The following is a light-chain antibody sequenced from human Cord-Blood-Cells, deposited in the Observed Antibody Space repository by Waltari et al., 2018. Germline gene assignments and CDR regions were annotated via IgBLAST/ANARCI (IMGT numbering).Light chain of an antibody. Sequence: SYVLTQPPSVSVAPGNTARITCGGNKIGSKSVHWYQQNPGQAPVLVIYYDNDRPSGIPERFSGSNSGNTATLTISRVEAGDEADDYCQVWDSSSDHPVFGGGTKLTVL. J-gene: IGLJ3*02. V-gene: IGLV3-21*04. CDR1: KIGSKS. CDR2: YDN. CDR3: QVWDSSSDHPV.